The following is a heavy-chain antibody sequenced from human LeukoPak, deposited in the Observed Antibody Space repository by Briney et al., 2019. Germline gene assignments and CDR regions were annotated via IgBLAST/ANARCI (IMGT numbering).Heavy chain of an antibody. D-gene: IGHD6-13*01. V-gene: IGHV1-69*04. Sequence: ASVKVSCKASGGTFSSYAISWVRQAPGQGLEWMGRIIPILGIANYAQKFQGRVTITADKSTSTAYMELSSLRSEDTAVYYCASLSYSSSWYENDYWGQGTLVTVSS. CDR2: IIPILGIA. CDR1: GGTFSSYA. CDR3: ASLSYSSSWYENDY. J-gene: IGHJ4*02.